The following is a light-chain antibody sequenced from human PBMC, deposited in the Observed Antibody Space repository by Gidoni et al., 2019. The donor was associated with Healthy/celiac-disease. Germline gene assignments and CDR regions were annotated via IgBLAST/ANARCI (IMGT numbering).Light chain of an antibody. CDR2: DAS. V-gene: IGKV3-11*01. J-gene: IGKJ4*01. Sequence: EIVLTQSPATLALSPGERATLSCRASQSVSSYLAWYQQKPGQAPRLLIYDASNRAPGIPARFRRSGSGTDFTLPISSLEPEDFAVYYCQQRSNWPSTFGGGTKVEIK. CDR3: QQRSNWPST. CDR1: QSVSSY.